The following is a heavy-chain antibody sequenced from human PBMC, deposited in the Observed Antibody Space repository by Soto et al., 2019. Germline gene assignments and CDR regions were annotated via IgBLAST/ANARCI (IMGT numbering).Heavy chain of an antibody. CDR2: INHSGST. J-gene: IGHJ6*03. Sequence: QVQLQQWGAGLLKPSETLSLTCAVYGGSFSGYYWRWIRQPPGKGLECIGEINHSGSTNYNPSLKSRVTISVDTEKNPFHLKLRSVTAADTAVYYCARREPRYRRSLPRYYYMDVWGKWPTVTVSS. D-gene: IGHD6-13*01. CDR1: GGSFSGYY. CDR3: ARREPRYRRSLPRYYYMDV. V-gene: IGHV4-34*01.